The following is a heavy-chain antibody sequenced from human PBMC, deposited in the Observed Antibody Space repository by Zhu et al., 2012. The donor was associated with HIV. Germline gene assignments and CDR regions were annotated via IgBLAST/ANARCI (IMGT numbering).Heavy chain of an antibody. CDR3: ARGGRFGYCSGGSCYRDGAFDI. J-gene: IGHJ3*02. V-gene: IGHV4-4*09. Sequence: QVQLQESGPGLVKPSETLSLTRTVSGGSISSYYWSWIRQPPGKGLEWIGYIYTSGSTNYNPSLKSRVTISVGTSKNQFSLKLNSVTAADTAVYYCARGGRFGYCSGGSCYRDGAFDIWGQGTMVTVSS. CDR1: GGSISSYY. D-gene: IGHD2-15*01. CDR2: IYTSGST.